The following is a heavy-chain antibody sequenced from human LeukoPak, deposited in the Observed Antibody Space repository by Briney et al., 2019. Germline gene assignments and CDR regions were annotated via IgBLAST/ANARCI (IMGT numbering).Heavy chain of an antibody. V-gene: IGHV1-2*02. CDR2: IYPKSGGT. Sequence: GASVKVSCKASGYTFTSYYMHWVRQAPGQGLEWMGWIYPKSGGTKYREKFQGRVTMTRDTSISTVYLDLSRLTSDDTAVYYCARDPESSLPIDYWGQGTLVTVSS. D-gene: IGHD6-13*01. CDR3: ARDPESSLPIDY. CDR1: GYTFTSYY. J-gene: IGHJ4*02.